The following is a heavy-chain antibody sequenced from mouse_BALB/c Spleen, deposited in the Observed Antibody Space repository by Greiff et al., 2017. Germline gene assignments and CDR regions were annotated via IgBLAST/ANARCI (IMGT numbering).Heavy chain of an antibody. D-gene: IGHD1-1*01. Sequence: EVKLMESGPELVKPGASVKMSCKASGYTFTSYVMHWVKQKPGQGLEWIGYINPYNDGTKYNEKFKGKATLTSDKSSSTAYMELSSLTSEDSAVYYCAIITTVVEYYYAMDYWGQGTSVTVSS. CDR3: AIITTVVEYYYAMDY. V-gene: IGHV1-14*01. CDR1: GYTFTSYV. J-gene: IGHJ4*01. CDR2: INPYNDGT.